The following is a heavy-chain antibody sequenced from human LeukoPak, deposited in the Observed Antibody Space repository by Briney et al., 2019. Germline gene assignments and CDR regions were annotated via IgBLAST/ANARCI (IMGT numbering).Heavy chain of an antibody. V-gene: IGHV4-39*01. D-gene: IGHD2-2*01. Sequence: SETLSLTCTVSGGSISSSRYYWGWIRQPPGKGLEWIGSTSYSGTTYYKPSLKSRVTISVDTSKNQFSLKLSSVTAADTAVYYCARRGYCSNTSCQGGAFDIWGQGTMVTVSS. CDR2: TSYSGTT. CDR3: ARRGYCSNTSCQGGAFDI. CDR1: GGSISSSRYY. J-gene: IGHJ3*02.